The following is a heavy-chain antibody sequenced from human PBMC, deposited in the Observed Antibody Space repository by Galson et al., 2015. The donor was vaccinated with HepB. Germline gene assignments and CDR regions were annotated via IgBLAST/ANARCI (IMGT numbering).Heavy chain of an antibody. CDR2: VSANTGNT. J-gene: IGHJ5*02. Sequence: SVKVSCKASGYTFTNYGFSWVRQAPGQGLEWMGWVSANTGNTEYAQKFQGRVTMTTDTSTRTAYMELRSLRSDDTAMYYCARDRYYGSSGFYYGDNWFDPWGQGSLVTVSS. V-gene: IGHV1-18*04. D-gene: IGHD3-22*01. CDR3: ARDRYYGSSGFYYGDNWFDP. CDR1: GYTFTNYG.